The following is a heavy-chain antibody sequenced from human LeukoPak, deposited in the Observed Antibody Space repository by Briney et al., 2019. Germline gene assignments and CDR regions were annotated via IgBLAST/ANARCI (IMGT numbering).Heavy chain of an antibody. Sequence: PGGSLRLSCAASGFTVSSNYMSWVRQAPGKGLEWVSSISSSSSYIYYADSVKGRFTISRDNAKNSLYLQMNSLRAEDTAAYYCAAQTTNFDYWGQGTLVTVSS. CDR2: ISSSSSYI. V-gene: IGHV3-21*01. D-gene: IGHD1-1*01. CDR3: AAQTTNFDY. J-gene: IGHJ4*02. CDR1: GFTVSSNY.